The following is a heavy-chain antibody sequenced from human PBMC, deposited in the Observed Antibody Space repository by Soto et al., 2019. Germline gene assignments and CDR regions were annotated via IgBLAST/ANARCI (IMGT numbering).Heavy chain of an antibody. CDR1: GGSVSSGSYY. Sequence: PSETLSLTCTVSGGSVSSGSYYWSWIRQPPGKGLEWIGYIYYSGSTNYNPSLKSRVTISVDTSKNQFSLKLGSVTAADTAVYYCAKAVGVATAMVREYYYGMDVWGQGTTVTVS. J-gene: IGHJ6*02. D-gene: IGHD5-18*01. CDR3: AKAVGVATAMVREYYYGMDV. CDR2: IYYSGST. V-gene: IGHV4-61*01.